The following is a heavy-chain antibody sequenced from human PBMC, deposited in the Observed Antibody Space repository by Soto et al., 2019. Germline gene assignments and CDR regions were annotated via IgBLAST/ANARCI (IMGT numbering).Heavy chain of an antibody. Sequence: QVQLVQSGAEVKKPGSSVKVSCKAPGGTFSSYAISWVRQAPGQGLEWMGGIIPIFGTANYAQKFQGRVTITADESTSPAYMELSSLRSEDTAVYYCARDGYYYDSSGYYYYFDYWGQGTLVTVSS. CDR3: ARDGYYYDSSGYYYYFDY. CDR1: GGTFSSYA. D-gene: IGHD3-22*01. J-gene: IGHJ4*02. V-gene: IGHV1-69*12. CDR2: IIPIFGTA.